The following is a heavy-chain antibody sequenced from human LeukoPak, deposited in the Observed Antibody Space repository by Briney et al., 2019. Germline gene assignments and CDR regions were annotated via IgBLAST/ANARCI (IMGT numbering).Heavy chain of an antibody. J-gene: IGHJ4*02. CDR2: IGTAGDT. CDR3: ARYSGYDGGFDY. Sequence: PGGSLRLSCAASGFTFSSYDMHWVRQATGKGLEWVSAIGTAGDTYYPGSVKGRFTISRENAKNSLYLQMNSLRAGDTAVYYCARYSGYDGGFDYWGQGTLVTVSS. CDR1: GFTFSSYD. D-gene: IGHD5-12*01. V-gene: IGHV3-13*01.